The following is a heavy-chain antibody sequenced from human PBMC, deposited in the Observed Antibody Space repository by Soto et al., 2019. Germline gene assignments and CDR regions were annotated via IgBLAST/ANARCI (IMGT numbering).Heavy chain of an antibody. CDR1: GGSFSGYY. J-gene: IGHJ4*02. Sequence: VQLQQWGAGLLKPSETLSLTCAVYGGSFSGYYWSWIRQPPGKGLEWIGEIYHSGSTNYNPSLKSRVTISVDKSKNQFSLKLSSVTAADTAVYYCASSNDSSGYYYFDYWGQGTLVTVSS. CDR3: ASSNDSSGYYYFDY. CDR2: IYHSGST. D-gene: IGHD3-22*01. V-gene: IGHV4-34*01.